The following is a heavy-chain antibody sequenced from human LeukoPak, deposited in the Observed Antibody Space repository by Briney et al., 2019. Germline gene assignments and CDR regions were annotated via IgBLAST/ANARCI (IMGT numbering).Heavy chain of an antibody. J-gene: IGHJ6*04. D-gene: IGHD3-10*01. V-gene: IGHV4-34*01. Sequence: PSQTLSLTRAVYGGSFSGYYWSWIRHPPGKGLEWIGEINHSGSTNYNPSLKSRVTISVDTSKNQFSRKLSSVTAADTAVYYCARESSAYYYGSGRSPDVWGKGTTVTVSS. CDR1: GGSFSGYY. CDR3: ARESSAYYYGSGRSPDV. CDR2: INHSGST.